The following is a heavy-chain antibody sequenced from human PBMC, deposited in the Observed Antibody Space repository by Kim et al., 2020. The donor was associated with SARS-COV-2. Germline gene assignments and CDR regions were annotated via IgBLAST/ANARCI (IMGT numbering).Heavy chain of an antibody. CDR1: GFTVSSNY. J-gene: IGHJ6*02. D-gene: IGHD2-2*02. Sequence: GGSLRLSCAASGFTVSSNYMSWVRQAPGKGLEWVSVIYSGGSTYYADSVKGRFTISRDNSKNTLYLQMNSLRAEDTAVYYCARDLLVPAAIRGYYYYGMDVWGQGTTVTVSS. V-gene: IGHV3-53*01. CDR2: IYSGGST. CDR3: ARDLLVPAAIRGYYYYGMDV.